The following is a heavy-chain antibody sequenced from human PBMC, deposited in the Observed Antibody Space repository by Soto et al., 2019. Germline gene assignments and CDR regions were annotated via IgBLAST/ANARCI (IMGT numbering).Heavy chain of an antibody. CDR3: ARGQLLPEY. D-gene: IGHD2-15*01. CDR2: IYYSGST. V-gene: IGHV4-59*12. Sequence: SETLSLTCAVSGDSISSYYCMWIRQHPGKGLEWIGYIYYSGSTYYNPSLKSRVTMSVDTSKNQFSLKLSSVTAVDTAVYYCARGQLLPEYWGQGTLVTVSS. CDR1: GDSISSYY. J-gene: IGHJ4*02.